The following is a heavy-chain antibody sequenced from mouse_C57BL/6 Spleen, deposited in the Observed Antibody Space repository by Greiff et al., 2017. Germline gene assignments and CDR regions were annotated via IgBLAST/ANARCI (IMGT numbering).Heavy chain of an antibody. CDR1: GYSFTGYY. J-gene: IGHJ1*03. V-gene: IGHV1-42*01. CDR3: ARGTTGEVLPWYFDV. Sequence: VQLQQSGPELVKPGASVKISCKASGYSFTGYYMNWVKQSPEKSLEWIGEINPSTGGTTYNQKFKAKATLTVDKSSSTAYMQLKSLTSEDSAVYYCARGTTGEVLPWYFDVWGTGTTVTVSS. D-gene: IGHD1-1*01. CDR2: INPSTGGT.